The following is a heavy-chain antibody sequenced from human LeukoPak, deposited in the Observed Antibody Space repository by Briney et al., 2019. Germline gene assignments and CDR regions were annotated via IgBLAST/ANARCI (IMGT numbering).Heavy chain of an antibody. CDR1: GFTFNYAW. D-gene: IGHD2-15*01. V-gene: IGHV3-15*01. CDR2: IKSKTDGGTT. CDR3: TTESDIVVISHFDY. J-gene: IGHJ4*02. Sequence: GGSLRLSCTASGFTFNYAWMSWVRQAPGKGLEWVGRIKSKTDGGTTDYAAPVKGRFTISRDDSKNTLYLQMNSLKTEDTAVYYCTTESDIVVISHFDYWGQGTLVTVSS.